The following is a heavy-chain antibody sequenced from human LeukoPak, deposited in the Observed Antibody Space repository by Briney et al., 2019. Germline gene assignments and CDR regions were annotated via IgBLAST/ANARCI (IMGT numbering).Heavy chain of an antibody. CDR3: AKSLGVGGYTRYKGFDQ. CDR1: GFTFNSFA. CDR2: ISGSDGTS. V-gene: IGHV3-23*01. Sequence: GGSLRLSCAASGFTFNSFAMNWVRQAPGKGLEWDSSISGSDGTSHYADFVKGRFTISRDNSKNTLYLQMNSLRAEDTAAYYCAKSLGVGGYTRYKGFDQWGQGTLVVVSS. D-gene: IGHD3-16*02. J-gene: IGHJ4*02.